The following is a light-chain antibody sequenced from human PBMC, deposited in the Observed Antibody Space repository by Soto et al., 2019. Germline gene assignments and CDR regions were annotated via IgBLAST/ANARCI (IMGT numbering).Light chain of an antibody. J-gene: IGKJ1*01. CDR3: QQYGSSRWT. CDR2: GAS. V-gene: IGKV3-20*01. Sequence: ENVLTQSPGTLSLSPGERATLSCRASESVSSNYVAWYQQKPGQAPRLLVYGASSRATGIPDRFSGSGSGAVFTPTISRLGPEDFAVYYCQQYGSSRWTFGQGTKVEIK. CDR1: ESVSSNY.